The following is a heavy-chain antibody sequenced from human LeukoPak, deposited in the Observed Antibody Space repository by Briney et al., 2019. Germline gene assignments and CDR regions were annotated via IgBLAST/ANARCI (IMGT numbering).Heavy chain of an antibody. V-gene: IGHV4-39*07. CDR1: GGSISSYY. J-gene: IGHJ4*02. D-gene: IGHD3-16*01. Sequence: PSETLSLTCTVSGGSISSYYWSWIRQPPGKGPEWIGSIYYSGSTYYNPSLKSRVTISVDTSKNQFSLKLSSVTAADTAVYYCARDRGGRAFDYWGQGTLVTVSS. CDR3: ARDRGGRAFDY. CDR2: IYYSGST.